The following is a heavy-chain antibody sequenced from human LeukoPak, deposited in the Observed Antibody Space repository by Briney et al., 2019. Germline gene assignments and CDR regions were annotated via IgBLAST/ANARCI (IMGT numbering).Heavy chain of an antibody. CDR3: ARENSGWGDFDWLLDLFDY. V-gene: IGHV3-48*03. Sequence: GGSLRLSCAASGFTFSSYEMNWVRQAPGKGLEWVSYISSSGSTIYYADSVKGRFTISRDNAKNSLYLQMNSLRAEDTAVYYCARENSGWGDFDWLLDLFDYWGQGTLVTVSS. D-gene: IGHD3-9*01. J-gene: IGHJ4*02. CDR1: GFTFSSYE. CDR2: ISSSGSTI.